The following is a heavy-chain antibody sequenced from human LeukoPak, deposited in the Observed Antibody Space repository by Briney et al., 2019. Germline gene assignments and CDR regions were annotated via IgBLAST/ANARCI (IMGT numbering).Heavy chain of an antibody. J-gene: IGHJ4*02. CDR2: VYHSGTT. CDR3: ARNPFEY. V-gene: IGHV4-4*02. Sequence: SSETLSLTCAVSGGSISDSYWWSWVRQPPEKGLEWIGEVYHSGTTNYNPSLKSRVTISVDKSKNQFSLRLSSVTAADTAVYYCARNPFEYWGQGTLVTVSS. CDR1: GGSISDSYW.